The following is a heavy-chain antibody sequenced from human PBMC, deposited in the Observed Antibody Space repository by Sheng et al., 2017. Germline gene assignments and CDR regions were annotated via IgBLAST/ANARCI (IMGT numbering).Heavy chain of an antibody. CDR1: GGSFSGYY. Sequence: QVQLQQWGAGLLKPSETLSLTCAVYGGSFSGYYWSWIRQPPGKGLEWIGEINHSGSTNYNPSLKSRVTISVDTSKNQFSLKLSSVTAADTAVYYCARSFSSNYAFDIWGQGTMVTVSS. D-gene: IGHD6-13*01. V-gene: IGHV4-34*01. CDR2: INHSGST. J-gene: IGHJ3*02. CDR3: ARSFSSNYAFDI.